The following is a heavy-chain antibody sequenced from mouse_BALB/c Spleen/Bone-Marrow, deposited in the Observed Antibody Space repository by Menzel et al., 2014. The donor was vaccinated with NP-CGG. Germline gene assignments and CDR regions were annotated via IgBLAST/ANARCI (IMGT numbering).Heavy chain of an antibody. V-gene: IGHV5-4*02. J-gene: IGHJ3*01. Sequence: EAQLVESGGGLVKPGGSLKLSCAASGFTFSDYYMYWVRQTPEKRLEWVATISDGGSYTYYPDSVKGRFTISRDNAKNNLYLQMSSLKSEDTAMYYCVLRWFAYWGQGTLVTVSA. CDR2: ISDGGSYT. CDR3: VLRWFAY. CDR1: GFTFSDYY. D-gene: IGHD1-1*01.